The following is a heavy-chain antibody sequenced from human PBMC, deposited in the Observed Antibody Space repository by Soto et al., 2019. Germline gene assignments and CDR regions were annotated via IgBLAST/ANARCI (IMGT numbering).Heavy chain of an antibody. J-gene: IGHJ5*02. CDR2: ISYDGSLQ. CDR1: GFAFSSYG. CDR3: VSDRGYGHASVPYP. V-gene: IGHV3-30*03. D-gene: IGHD5-18*01. Sequence: QAQLVESGGGVVQPGRSLGLSCAASGFAFSSYGMHWVRQAPGTGLEWVAVISYDGSLQHYADSVKGRFTISRDHSKHMVLLQISSLRAEDTAVYYCVSDRGYGHASVPYPWGQGTLVSVSS.